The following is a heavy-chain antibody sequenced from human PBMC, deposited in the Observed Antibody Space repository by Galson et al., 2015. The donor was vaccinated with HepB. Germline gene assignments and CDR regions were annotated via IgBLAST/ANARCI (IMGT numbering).Heavy chain of an antibody. V-gene: IGHV3-49*04. J-gene: IGHJ4*02. CDR1: GFTFGDYA. Sequence: SLRLSCAASGFTFGDYAMSWVRQAPGKGLEWVGLIRSKAYGGTTEYAASVKGRFTISRDDSKSIAYLQMNSLKTEDTAVYYCTRVGSRDGYSFDYWGQGTLVTVSS. CDR2: IRSKAYGGTT. CDR3: TRVGSRDGYSFDY. D-gene: IGHD5-24*01.